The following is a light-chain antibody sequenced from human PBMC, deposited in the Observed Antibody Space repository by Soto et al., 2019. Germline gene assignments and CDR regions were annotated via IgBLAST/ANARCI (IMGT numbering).Light chain of an antibody. CDR3: QQGYSTPQWT. CDR1: QSISSY. Sequence: DIQMTQSPSSLSASVGDRVTITCRSSQSISSYLNWYQQKPGKAPKLLIYAASSLQSGVPSRFSGSGSGTDFTLTISSLQPEDFATYYCQQGYSTPQWTLGQGTKVDIK. CDR2: AAS. J-gene: IGKJ1*01. V-gene: IGKV1-39*01.